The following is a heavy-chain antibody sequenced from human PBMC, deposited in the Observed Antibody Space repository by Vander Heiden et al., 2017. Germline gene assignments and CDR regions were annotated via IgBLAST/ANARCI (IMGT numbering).Heavy chain of an antibody. D-gene: IGHD5-12*01. CDR2: ISSSSSYI. CDR1: GFTFSSYS. CDR3: ARVGGWPGGALDI. J-gene: IGHJ3*02. V-gene: IGHV3-21*01. Sequence: EVQLVESGGGLVKPGGSLRLSCAASGFTFSSYSMNWVRQAPGKGLGWVSSISSSSSYIYYADSVKGRFTIARDNAKNSLYLQMNSLRAEDTAVYYCARVGGWPGGALDIWGQGTMVTVSS.